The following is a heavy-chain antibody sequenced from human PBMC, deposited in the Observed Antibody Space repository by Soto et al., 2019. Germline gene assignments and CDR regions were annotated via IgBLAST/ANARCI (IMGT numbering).Heavy chain of an antibody. J-gene: IGHJ6*02. V-gene: IGHV4-30-4*01. Sequence: SETLSLTCTVSGGSISSGDYYWSWIRQPPGKGLEWIGCIYYSGSTYYNPSLKSRVTISVDTSKSKFSLKLRSVTAADTAVYYCARDRAAAGHYSYYGMDVWGQGTTVTVSS. CDR1: GGSISSGDYY. D-gene: IGHD6-13*01. CDR2: IYYSGST. CDR3: ARDRAAAGHYSYYGMDV.